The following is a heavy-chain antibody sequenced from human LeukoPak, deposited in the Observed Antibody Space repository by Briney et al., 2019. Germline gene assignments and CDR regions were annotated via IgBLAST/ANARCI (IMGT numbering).Heavy chain of an antibody. CDR1: GFTFSSYG. V-gene: IGHV3-30*02. Sequence: GGSLGLSCAASGFTFSSYGMHWVRKAPAKGLEGGAFIRYDGSNKYYADSVKGRFTISRDNSKNTLYLQMNSLRAEDTAVYYCAKGSYCSSTSCYVAYYYYYMDVWGKGTTVTVSS. D-gene: IGHD2-2*01. CDR2: IRYDGSNK. J-gene: IGHJ6*03. CDR3: AKGSYCSSTSCYVAYYYYYMDV.